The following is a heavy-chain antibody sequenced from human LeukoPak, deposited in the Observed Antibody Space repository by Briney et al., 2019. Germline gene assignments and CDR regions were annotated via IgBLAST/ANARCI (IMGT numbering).Heavy chain of an antibody. CDR2: INHSGGS. V-gene: IGHV4-34*01. D-gene: IGHD2/OR15-2a*01. CDR1: GGPFSGFF. CDR3: ARATSYDGATRYNPSWFGP. J-gene: IGHJ5*02. Sequence: SETLSLTCANYGGPFSGFFWSWIRQPPGKGLEWIGEINHSGGSNYNPSLKTRVTISIDTSKTHFSLKLTSVTTADTAVYYCARATSYDGATRYNPSWFGPWGQGTRVTVSS.